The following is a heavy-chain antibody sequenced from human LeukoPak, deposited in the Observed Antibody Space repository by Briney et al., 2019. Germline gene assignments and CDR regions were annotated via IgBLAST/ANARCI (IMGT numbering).Heavy chain of an antibody. J-gene: IGHJ4*02. D-gene: IGHD1-26*01. Sequence: GGSLRLSCEASKFTFSSYGMNWVRQAPGKGLEWVSYISGGGETTYYAESVKGRFTISRDNAKSFLYLQLSGLRAEDTAVYYCARSGSFFDYWGQGTLVTVSS. CDR3: ARSGSFFDY. V-gene: IGHV3-48*03. CDR1: KFTFSSYG. CDR2: ISGGGETT.